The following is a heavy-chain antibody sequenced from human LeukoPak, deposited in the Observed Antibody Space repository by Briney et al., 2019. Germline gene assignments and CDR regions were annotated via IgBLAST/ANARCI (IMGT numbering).Heavy chain of an antibody. V-gene: IGHV3-23*01. CDR3: AKAPTTVVTPDFYAFDI. CDR1: GFTFSSYA. CDR2: ISGSGGST. Sequence: PGGSLRLSCAASGFTFSSYAMSWVRQAPGKGLESVSAISGSGGSTYYADSVKGRFTISRDNSKNTLYLQMNSLRAEDTAVYYCAKAPTTVVTPDFYAFDIWGQGTMVTVSS. J-gene: IGHJ3*02. D-gene: IGHD4-23*01.